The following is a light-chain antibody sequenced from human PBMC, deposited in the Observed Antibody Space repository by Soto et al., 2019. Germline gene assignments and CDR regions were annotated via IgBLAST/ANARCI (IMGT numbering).Light chain of an antibody. CDR2: EVS. CDR1: SSDVGGYNY. CDR3: SSFAGSPVV. Sequence: QSALTQPASVSGSPGQSITISCTGTSSDVGGYNYVSWYQQHPGKAPKLMIYEVSYRPSGVSNRLSGSKSGNTASLTVSGLQAEDEADYYCSSFAGSPVVFGGGTKLTVL. V-gene: IGLV2-14*01. J-gene: IGLJ2*01.